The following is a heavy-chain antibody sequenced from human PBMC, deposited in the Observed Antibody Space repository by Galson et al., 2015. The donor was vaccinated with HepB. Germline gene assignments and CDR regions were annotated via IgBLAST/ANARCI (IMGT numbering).Heavy chain of an antibody. CDR2: INWKGDSR. CDR1: GFTFDDYA. J-gene: IGHJ3*02. Sequence: SLRLSCAASGFTFDDYAVSWVRQVPGKGLDWVAGINWKGDSRDYEDSVRGRFTISRDNAKNSLYLQMNSLRVEDTALYQCVRALSVFGVVDAFDTWGHGTMVAVSS. D-gene: IGHD3-3*01. V-gene: IGHV3-20*01. CDR3: VRALSVFGVVDAFDT.